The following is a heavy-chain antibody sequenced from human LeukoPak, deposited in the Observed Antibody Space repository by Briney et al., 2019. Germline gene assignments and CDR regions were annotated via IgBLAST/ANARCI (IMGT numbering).Heavy chain of an antibody. CDR1: GGSISDDGYY. CDR2: IHYSGNT. V-gene: IGHV4-31*03. D-gene: IGHD2-15*01. CDR3: ARGYSTEYCSGGACPFEY. J-gene: IGHJ4*02. Sequence: SQTLSLTCTVSGGSISDDGYYWSWIRQHPGKGLEWIGYIHYSGNTHHNPSLESRLTISVGTSKHQFSLKLTSVTAADTAVYYCARGYSTEYCSGGACPFEYWGQGTLVTVSS.